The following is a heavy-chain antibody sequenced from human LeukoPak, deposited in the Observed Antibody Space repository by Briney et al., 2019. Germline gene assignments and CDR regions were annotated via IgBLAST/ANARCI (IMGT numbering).Heavy chain of an antibody. J-gene: IGHJ4*02. D-gene: IGHD6-19*01. CDR2: ISSSSSYI. V-gene: IGHV3-21*01. CDR1: GFTFSSYS. Sequence: GGSLRLSCAASGFTFSSYSMNWVRQAPGKGLAWVSSISSSSSYIYYADSVKGRLTISRDNAKNSLYLQMNSLRAEDTAVYYCARASSGWYYFDYWGQGTLVTVSS. CDR3: ARASSGWYYFDY.